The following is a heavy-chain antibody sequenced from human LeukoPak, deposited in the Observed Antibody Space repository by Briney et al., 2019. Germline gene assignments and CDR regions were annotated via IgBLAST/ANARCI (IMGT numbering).Heavy chain of an antibody. V-gene: IGHV3-66*02. J-gene: IGHJ4*02. CDR3: ATWGDIVVVPAAPRDY. CDR2: IYSGGST. Sequence: PGGSLRLSCAASGFTVSSNYMSWVRQAPGKGLEWVSVIYSGGSTYYADSVKGRFTISRDNSKNTLYLQMNSLRAEDTAVYYCATWGDIVVVPAAPRDYWGQGTLATVSS. D-gene: IGHD2-2*01. CDR1: GFTVSSNY.